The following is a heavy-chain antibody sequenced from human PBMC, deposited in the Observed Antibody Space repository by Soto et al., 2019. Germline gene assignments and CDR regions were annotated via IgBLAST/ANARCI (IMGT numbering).Heavy chain of an antibody. CDR1: GGSISSYY. V-gene: IGHV4-59*08. J-gene: IGHJ5*02. Sequence: SETLSLTCTVSGGSISSYYWSWIRQPPGKGLEWIGYIYYSGSTNYNPSLKSRVTISVDTSENQFSLKLSSVTAADTAVYYCARHLFIAAAVPNWFDPWGQGTLVTV. CDR3: ARHLFIAAAVPNWFDP. D-gene: IGHD6-13*01. CDR2: IYYSGST.